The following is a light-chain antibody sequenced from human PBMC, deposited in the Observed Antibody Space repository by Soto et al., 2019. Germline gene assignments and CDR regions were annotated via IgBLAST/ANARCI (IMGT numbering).Light chain of an antibody. CDR2: AAS. J-gene: IGKJ4*01. CDR1: QSVSGSY. CDR3: QQYGDSPLT. Sequence: EIVMTQSPATLPVSPGGRATLSCRASQSVSGSYLAWYQQKPGQAPRLLIYAASSRATGIPDRFSGSASGTDFTLTISRLEPEDFAVYHCQQYGDSPLTFGGGTKVDI. V-gene: IGKV3-20*01.